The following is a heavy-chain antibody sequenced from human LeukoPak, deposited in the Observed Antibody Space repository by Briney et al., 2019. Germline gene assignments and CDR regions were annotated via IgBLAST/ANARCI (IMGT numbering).Heavy chain of an antibody. V-gene: IGHV4-59*12. D-gene: IGHD3-9*01. CDR2: IYYSGST. CDR1: GGSISSYY. Sequence: SETLSLTCTVSGGSISSYYWSWIRQPPGKGLEWIGYIYYSGSTNYNPSLKSRVTISVDTSKNQFSLKLSSVTAADTAVYYCARTLRYFDWFPRGPFFDYWGQGTLVTVSS. CDR3: ARTLRYFDWFPRGPFFDY. J-gene: IGHJ4*02.